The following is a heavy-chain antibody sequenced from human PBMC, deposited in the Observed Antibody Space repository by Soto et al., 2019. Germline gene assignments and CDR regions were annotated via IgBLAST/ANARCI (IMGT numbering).Heavy chain of an antibody. Sequence: SETLSLTCTVSGGSISSYYWSWIRQPPGKGLEWIGYIYYSGSTNYNPSLKSRVTISVDTSKNQFSLKLSSVTAADTAVYYCARRAKSTFRVGYYYHMAVCSKGSTVTVS. D-gene: IGHD1-26*01. V-gene: IGHV4-59*08. CDR2: IYYSGST. CDR1: GGSISSYY. J-gene: IGHJ6*03. CDR3: ARRAKSTFRVGYYYHMAV.